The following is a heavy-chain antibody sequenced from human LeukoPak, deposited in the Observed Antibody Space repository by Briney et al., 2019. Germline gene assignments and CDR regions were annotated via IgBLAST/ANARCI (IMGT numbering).Heavy chain of an antibody. CDR2: INHSGST. D-gene: IGHD3-22*01. J-gene: IGHJ4*02. V-gene: IGHV4-34*09. CDR3: ASVYYYDSSGYEPLVYFDY. CDR1: GGSFSGYY. Sequence: PSETLSLTCAVYGGSFSGYYWSWIRQPPGKGLEWIGEINHSGSTYYNPSLKGRVTISVDTSKNQFSLKLSSVTAADTAVYYCASVYYYDSSGYEPLVYFDYWGQGTLVTVSS.